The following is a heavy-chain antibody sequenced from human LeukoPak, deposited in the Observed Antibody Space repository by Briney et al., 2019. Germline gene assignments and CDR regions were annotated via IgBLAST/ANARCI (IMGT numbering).Heavy chain of an antibody. J-gene: IGHJ6*03. CDR2: IYHSGST. Sequence: SETLSLTCAVFGYSISSGYYWGWIRQPPGKGLEWIGSIYHSGSTYYNPSLKRRVTISVDTSKNQFCMKLSSVTAADTAVYYCARQGPQYYDYVWGSYRDYYYYYMDVWGKGTTVTVSS. D-gene: IGHD3-16*02. CDR1: GYSISSGYY. CDR3: ARQGPQYYDYVWGSYRDYYYYYMDV. V-gene: IGHV4-38-2*01.